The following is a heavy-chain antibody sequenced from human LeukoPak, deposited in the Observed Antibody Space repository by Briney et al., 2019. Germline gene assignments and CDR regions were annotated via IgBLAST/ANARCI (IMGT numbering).Heavy chain of an antibody. CDR2: IYYSGST. Sequence: SETLSLTCTVSGGSISSSSYYWSWIRQPPGKGLEWIGYIYYSGSTNYNPSLKSRVTISVDTSKNQFSLKLSSVTAADTAVYYCARGPQGSVPAAGTIYYYYMDVWGKGTTVTVSS. CDR1: GGSISSSSYY. D-gene: IGHD6-13*01. J-gene: IGHJ6*03. V-gene: IGHV4-61*01. CDR3: ARGPQGSVPAAGTIYYYYMDV.